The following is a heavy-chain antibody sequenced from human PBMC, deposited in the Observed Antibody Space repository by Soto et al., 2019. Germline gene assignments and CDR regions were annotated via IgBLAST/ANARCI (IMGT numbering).Heavy chain of an antibody. CDR3: ATYRGYERYYYYGLDV. D-gene: IGHD5-12*01. V-gene: IGHV3-53*01. Sequence: PGGSLRLSCAASGLTVSTNYMSWVRQTPGKGLEWVSLIYRGGSSYYADSVKGRFTVSRDNSKNTMYLLMNSLRAEDTAVYYCATYRGYERYYYYGLDVWGQGTTVTVSS. CDR1: GLTVSTNY. CDR2: IYRGGSS. J-gene: IGHJ6*02.